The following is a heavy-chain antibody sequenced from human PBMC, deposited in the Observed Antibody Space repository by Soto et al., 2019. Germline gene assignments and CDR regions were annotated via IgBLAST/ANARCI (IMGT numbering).Heavy chain of an antibody. J-gene: IGHJ2*01. CDR2: IRSKDNNYAT. CDR1: GFTLSGSA. D-gene: IGHD3-22*01. CDR3: TSPSGARSGYDWFFDL. Sequence: EEQLVESGGGLVQPGGSLKLSCAASGFTLSGSAIHWVRQASGKGLEWVGRIRSKDNNYATAYAASVKGRFTISRDDSDKXAYLHMNSRNTEDQAVYYCTSPSGARSGYDWFFDLWGRGTLVTVSS. V-gene: IGHV3-73*02.